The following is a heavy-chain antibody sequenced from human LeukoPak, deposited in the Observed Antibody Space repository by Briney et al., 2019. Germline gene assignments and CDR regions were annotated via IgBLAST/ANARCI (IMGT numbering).Heavy chain of an antibody. J-gene: IGHJ4*02. CDR2: ISYDGSNK. CDR3: ARPGVQGPALVYYFDY. D-gene: IGHD3-10*01. Sequence: GGSLRLSCAASGFTFSSYGMHWVRQAPGKGLEWVAVISYDGSNKYYADSVKGRFTISRDNSKNTLYLQMNSLGAEDTAVYYCARPGVQGPALVYYFDYWGQGTLVTVSS. V-gene: IGHV3-30*03. CDR1: GFTFSSYG.